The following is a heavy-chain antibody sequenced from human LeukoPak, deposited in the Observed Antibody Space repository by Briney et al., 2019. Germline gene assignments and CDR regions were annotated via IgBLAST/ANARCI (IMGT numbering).Heavy chain of an antibody. CDR3: AMNGILVGELLSHAFDI. CDR1: GYTFTSYG. Sequence: GASVKVSCKASGYTFTSYGISWVRQAPGQGLEWMGWISAYNGNTNYAQKLQGRVTMTTDTSTSTAYMELRSLRSDDTAVYYCAMNGILVGELLSHAFDIWGQGTMVTVSS. V-gene: IGHV1-18*01. CDR2: ISAYNGNT. J-gene: IGHJ3*02. D-gene: IGHD1-26*01.